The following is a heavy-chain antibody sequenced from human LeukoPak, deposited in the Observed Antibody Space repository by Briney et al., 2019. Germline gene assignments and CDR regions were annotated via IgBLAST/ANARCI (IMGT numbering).Heavy chain of an antibody. D-gene: IGHD1-26*01. V-gene: IGHV3-11*04. J-gene: IGHJ4*02. CDR3: ARDTYSASYFGFDY. Sequence: GGSLRLSCAASGFTFSDYYMNWVRQAPGKGLEWVSFITASGTTMYYSDSVKGRFTISRDNAKNSLYLQMNSLRVEDTAVYYCARDTYSASYFGFDYWGQGILVTVSS. CDR1: GFTFSDYY. CDR2: ITASGTTM.